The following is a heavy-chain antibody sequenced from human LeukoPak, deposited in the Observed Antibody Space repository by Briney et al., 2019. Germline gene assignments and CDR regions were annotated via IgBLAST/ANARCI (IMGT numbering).Heavy chain of an antibody. CDR3: ASSGAPNDYGDYAYFQH. V-gene: IGHV3-48*04. Sequence: PGGSLRLSCAASGFTFSSYSMNWVRQAPGKGLEWVSYISSSSSTIYYADSVKGRFTISRDNAKNSLYLQMNSLRAEDTAVYYCASSGAPNDYGDYAYFQHWGQGTLVTVSS. CDR2: ISSSSSTI. J-gene: IGHJ1*01. D-gene: IGHD4-17*01. CDR1: GFTFSSYS.